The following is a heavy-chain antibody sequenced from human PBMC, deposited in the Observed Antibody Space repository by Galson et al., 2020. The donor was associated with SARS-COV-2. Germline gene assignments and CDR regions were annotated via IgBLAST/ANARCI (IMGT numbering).Heavy chain of an antibody. V-gene: IGHV4-4*02. CDR3: VRIGPTAGAFYAFDI. J-gene: IGHJ3*02. Sequence: SETLSLTCAVSGDSISSHNWWSWVRQYPGKGLEWIGEIHHSGSTNYNPSLKSRVTISVDKSQNQFSLNLRSMTAADTAVYFCVRIGPTAGAFYAFDIWGQGTMVTVSS. CDR1: GDSISSHNW. D-gene: IGHD6-13*01. CDR2: IHHSGST.